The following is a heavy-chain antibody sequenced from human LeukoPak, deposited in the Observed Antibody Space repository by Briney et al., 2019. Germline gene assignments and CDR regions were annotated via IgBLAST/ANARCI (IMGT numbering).Heavy chain of an antibody. CDR2: ISYDGTNK. J-gene: IGHJ6*03. Sequence: GGSLRLSCAASAFTFSGYAMHWVRQTPGKGLEWVAVISYDGTNKYYADSVKGRFTISRDNSKNTLYLQMNSLRTEDTAVYYCARVLGSPYYYCMDVWGKGTTVTVSS. CDR3: ARVLGSPYYYCMDV. D-gene: IGHD3-10*01. CDR1: AFTFSGYA. V-gene: IGHV3-30-3*01.